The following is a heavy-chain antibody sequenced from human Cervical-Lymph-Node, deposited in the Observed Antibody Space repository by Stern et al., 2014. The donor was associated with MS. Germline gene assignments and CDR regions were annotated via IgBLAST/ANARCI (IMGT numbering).Heavy chain of an antibody. CDR3: AHILIIGGVCHLAFDY. J-gene: IGHJ4*02. CDR2: IYWDDDK. Sequence: QITLKESGPTLVKPTQTLTLTCTFSGFSLSTSGVGVGWIRQPPGKALEWLALIYWDDDKRYSPSLKSRLTITKDTSKNQVVLTMTNMDPVDAATYYCAHILIIGGVCHLAFDYWGQGTLVTVSS. D-gene: IGHD2-8*02. V-gene: IGHV2-5*02. CDR1: GFSLSTSGVG.